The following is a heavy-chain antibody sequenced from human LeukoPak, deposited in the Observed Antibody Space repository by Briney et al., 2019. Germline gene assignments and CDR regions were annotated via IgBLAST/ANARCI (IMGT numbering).Heavy chain of an antibody. J-gene: IGHJ4*02. D-gene: IGHD3-22*01. V-gene: IGHV1-2*02. Sequence: GASVKVSCKASGYTFTGYYMHWVRQAPGQGLEWMGWINPNSGGTNYAQKFQGRVTMTRDTSISTAYMELSRLRSDDTAVYYCARTYYYYDSSGYLDYWGQGTLVTVSS. CDR2: INPNSGGT. CDR3: ARTYYYYDSSGYLDY. CDR1: GYTFTGYY.